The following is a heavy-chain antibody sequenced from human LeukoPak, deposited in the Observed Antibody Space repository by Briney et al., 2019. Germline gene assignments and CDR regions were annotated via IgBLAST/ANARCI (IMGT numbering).Heavy chain of an antibody. CDR3: ARPAYCGGDCYAQFDY. CDR2: ISYDGSIR. D-gene: IGHD2-21*01. CDR1: GFTFSSYA. J-gene: IGHJ4*02. V-gene: IGHV3-30-3*01. Sequence: GGSLRLSCAASGFTFSSYAMHWVRQAPGKGLEWVAVISYDGSIRNYADSVKGRFTISRDNPKNTLYLEMNSLRVEDTAVYYCARPAYCGGDCYAQFDYWGQGTLVTVSS.